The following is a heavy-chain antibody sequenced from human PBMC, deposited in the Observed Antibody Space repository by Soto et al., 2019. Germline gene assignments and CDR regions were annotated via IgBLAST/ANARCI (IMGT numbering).Heavy chain of an antibody. Sequence: ASVKVSCKVSGYTLTELSMHWVRQAPGKGLEWMGGFDPEDGETIYAQKFQGRVTMTEDTSTDTAYMELNSLRSEDTAVYYCATSLGVPAAISIDYWGQGTLVTVSS. J-gene: IGHJ4*02. V-gene: IGHV1-24*01. CDR2: FDPEDGET. D-gene: IGHD2-2*02. CDR3: ATSLGVPAAISIDY. CDR1: GYTLTELS.